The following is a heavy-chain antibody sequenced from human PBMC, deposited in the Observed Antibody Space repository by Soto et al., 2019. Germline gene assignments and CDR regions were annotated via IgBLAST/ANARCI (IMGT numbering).Heavy chain of an antibody. Sequence: GGSLRLSCAASGFTFSNAWMSWVRQAPGKGLEWVARIKSKTDGGTTDYAAPVKGRFTISRDDSKNTLYPQMNSLRAEDTAVYYCAKDIGTAAAGPRVDPWGQGTLVTVSS. CDR2: IKSKTDGGTT. V-gene: IGHV3-15*01. CDR1: GFTFSNAW. J-gene: IGHJ5*02. D-gene: IGHD6-13*01. CDR3: AKDIGTAAAGPRVDP.